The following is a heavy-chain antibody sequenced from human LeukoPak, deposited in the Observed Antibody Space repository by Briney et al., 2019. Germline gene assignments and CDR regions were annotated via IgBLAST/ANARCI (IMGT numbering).Heavy chain of an antibody. CDR1: GGTTSA. CDR3: ARSQIIRYFDWLQNYYMDV. Sequence: ASVKVSCKASGGTTSAIGWVRQAPGQGLEWMGGILPSVGTAHSSQKFQGRVTMTRNTSISTAYMELSSLRSEDTAVYYCARSQIIRYFDWLQNYYMDVWGKGTTVTISS. CDR2: ILPSVGTA. D-gene: IGHD3-9*01. J-gene: IGHJ6*03. V-gene: IGHV1-69*05.